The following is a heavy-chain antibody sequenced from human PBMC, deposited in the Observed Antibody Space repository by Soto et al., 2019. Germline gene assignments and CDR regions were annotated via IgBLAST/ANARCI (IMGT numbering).Heavy chain of an antibody. CDR3: ARGGGYDSFDY. CDR2: ISHLEST. J-gene: IGHJ4*02. Sequence: PSETLSLTCTVSGASISYGGFSWSWIRQSPGKGLKWIGYISHLESTYFHPSFKSRLTMSIDRTRNQFSLKLSSVTAADMAVYYCARGGGYDSFDYWGQGVLVTVSS. CDR1: GASISYGGFS. D-gene: IGHD5-12*01. V-gene: IGHV4-30-2*06.